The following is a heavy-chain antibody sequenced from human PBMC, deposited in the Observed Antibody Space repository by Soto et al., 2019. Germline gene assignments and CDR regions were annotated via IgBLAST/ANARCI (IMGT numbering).Heavy chain of an antibody. CDR2: ISAYNGNT. Sequence: GVSVKVSCKASGYTCTSYGISWVLQAPGQGLEWMGWISAYNGNTNYAQKLQGRVTMTTDTSTSTAYMELRSLRSDDTAVYYCARSTTYYYDSSGKQGAFDIWGQGTMVTVSS. V-gene: IGHV1-18*01. D-gene: IGHD3-22*01. CDR1: GYTCTSYG. CDR3: ARSTTYYYDSSGKQGAFDI. J-gene: IGHJ3*02.